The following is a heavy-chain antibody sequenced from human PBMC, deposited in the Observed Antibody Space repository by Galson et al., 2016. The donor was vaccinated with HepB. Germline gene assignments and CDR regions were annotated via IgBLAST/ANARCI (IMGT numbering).Heavy chain of an antibody. V-gene: IGHV3-23*01. D-gene: IGHD3-10*01. CDR3: ARGWQRFDP. Sequence: SLRLSCAASGFTFSTYGMSWVRQAPGKGVEWVSGIGGSMSGSGVKTYYADSAQGRFIISRDNPENTLYLQMNSLRAEDTAVYRCARGWQRFDPWGQGTQVTVSS. CDR2: IGGSMSGSGVKT. J-gene: IGHJ5*02. CDR1: GFTFSTYG.